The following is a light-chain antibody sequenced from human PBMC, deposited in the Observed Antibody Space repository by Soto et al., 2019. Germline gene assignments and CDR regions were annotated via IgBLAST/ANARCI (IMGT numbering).Light chain of an antibody. Sequence: DIQMTQSPSSLSAAVGDRVTITCRASQSISSYLNWYQQKPRKAPKLLIYAASSLQSGVPSRFSGSGSWADFTLTISSLQPEDFATYYCQQSYSTPHTFGGGTKVEIK. CDR2: AAS. CDR3: QQSYSTPHT. CDR1: QSISSY. J-gene: IGKJ4*01. V-gene: IGKV1-39*01.